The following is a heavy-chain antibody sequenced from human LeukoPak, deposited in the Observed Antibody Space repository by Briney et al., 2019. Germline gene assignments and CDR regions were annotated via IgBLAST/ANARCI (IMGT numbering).Heavy chain of an antibody. CDR1: GGSISSYY. Sequence: KPSETLSLTCTVSGGSISSYYWSWIRQPAGKGPEWIGRIYTSGSTNYNPSLKSRVTMSVDTSKNQFSLKLSSVTAADTAVYYCARSPVFWSGYYPYYFDYWGQGTLVTVSS. CDR2: IYTSGST. D-gene: IGHD3-3*01. V-gene: IGHV4-4*07. J-gene: IGHJ4*02. CDR3: ARSPVFWSGYYPYYFDY.